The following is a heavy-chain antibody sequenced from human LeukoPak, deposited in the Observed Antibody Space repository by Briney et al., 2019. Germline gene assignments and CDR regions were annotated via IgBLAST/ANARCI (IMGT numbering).Heavy chain of an antibody. CDR3: TTYDFWSVSYAFDI. Sequence: GGSLRLSCAASGFTFSNAWMSWVRQAPGKGLEWVGRIKSKTDGGTTDYAAPVKGRFTISRDDSKNALYLQMNSLKTEDTAVYYCTTYDFWSVSYAFDIWGQGTMVTVSS. CDR1: GFTFSNAW. CDR2: IKSKTDGGTT. D-gene: IGHD3-3*01. J-gene: IGHJ3*02. V-gene: IGHV3-15*01.